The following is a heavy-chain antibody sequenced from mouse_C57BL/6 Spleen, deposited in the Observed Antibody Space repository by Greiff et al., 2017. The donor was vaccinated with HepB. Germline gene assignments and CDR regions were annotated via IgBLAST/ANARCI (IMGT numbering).Heavy chain of an antibody. CDR3: ARDYYGSSYGFDY. D-gene: IGHD1-1*01. Sequence: QVQLKQPGAELVKPGASVKLSCKASGYTFTSYWMHWVKQRPGQGLEWIGMIHPNSGSTNYNEKFKSKATLTVDKSSSTAYMQLSSLTSEDSAVYYCARDYYGSSYGFDYWGQGTTLTVSS. V-gene: IGHV1-64*01. CDR2: IHPNSGST. CDR1: GYTFTSYW. J-gene: IGHJ2*01.